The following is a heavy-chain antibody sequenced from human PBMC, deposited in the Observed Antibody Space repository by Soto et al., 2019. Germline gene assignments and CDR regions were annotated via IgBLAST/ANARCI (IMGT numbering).Heavy chain of an antibody. CDR3: ARAIAGGYGQTVLDS. CDR2: INSYNDNT. Sequence: QVQLVQSGAEVKKPGASLKVSCKTFGYTFTNYGIDWVRQAPGQGLEWMAWINSYNDNTDFAQKFQGRVTLTTDTSTKPDHREMRSLRPEDTAVYYCARAIAGGYGQTVLDSWGPGTVVTVSS. CDR1: GYTFTNYG. J-gene: IGHJ5*01. V-gene: IGHV1-18*01. D-gene: IGHD5-18*01.